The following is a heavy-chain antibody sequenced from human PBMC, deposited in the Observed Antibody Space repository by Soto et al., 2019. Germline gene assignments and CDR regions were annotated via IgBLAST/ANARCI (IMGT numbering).Heavy chain of an antibody. CDR2: IYYSGST. V-gene: IGHV4-31*01. CDR3: ARDARLAYCCGDCWDAFEI. CDR1: GGSISSGGKS. Sequence: QVQMQESGPGLMTPSQTLSLNCTVSGGSISSGGKSWRCLRQHPGKGLEWIGDIYYSGSTYYNPSLLSAGTTRVDTSNKQFFLKRSSVTAVDPAVYYCARDARLAYCCGDCWDAFEIWGRGTMVTVSS. J-gene: IGHJ3*02. D-gene: IGHD2-21*02.